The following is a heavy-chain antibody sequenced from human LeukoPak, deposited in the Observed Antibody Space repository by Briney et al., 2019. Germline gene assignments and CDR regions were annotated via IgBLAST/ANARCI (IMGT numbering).Heavy chain of an antibody. J-gene: IGHJ4*02. V-gene: IGHV3-30-3*01. D-gene: IGHD6-13*01. CDR1: GFTFSSCA. CDR3: ARDGAIAAAGTFDY. CDR2: ISYDGSNK. Sequence: GGSLRLSCAASGFTFSSCAMHRVRQAPGKGLEWVAVISYDGSNKYYADSVKGRFTISRDNSKNTLYLQMNSLRAEDTAVYYCARDGAIAAAGTFDYWGQGTLVTVSS.